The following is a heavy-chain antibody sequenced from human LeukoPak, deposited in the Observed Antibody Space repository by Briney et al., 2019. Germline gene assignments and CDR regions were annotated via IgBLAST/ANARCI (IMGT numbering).Heavy chain of an antibody. D-gene: IGHD2-2*01. V-gene: IGHV4-59*08. J-gene: IGHJ4*02. CDR2: FYDTGNT. CDR1: GGSISSYY. CDR3: AKHRRTSSTSPYDH. Sequence: SETLSLTCTVSGGSISSYYWSWIRQSPGKGLEWIGYFYDTGNTNNNPSLKSRVTMSVDTSRNEFSLKLTSVTAADTAMYYCAKHRRTSSTSPYDHWGQGTLVTVSS.